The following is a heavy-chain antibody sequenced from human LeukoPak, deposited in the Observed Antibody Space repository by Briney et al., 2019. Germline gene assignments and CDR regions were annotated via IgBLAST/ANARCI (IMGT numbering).Heavy chain of an antibody. CDR2: IYYSGST. J-gene: IGHJ5*02. V-gene: IGHV4-59*08. Sequence: SETLSLTCTVSGGSISSYYWSWIRQPPGKGLEWIGYIYYSGSTNYNPSLKSRVTISVDTPKNQFSLKLSSVTTADTAVYYCARRGYDILTGINWFDPWGQGTLVTVSS. CDR1: GGSISSYY. D-gene: IGHD3-9*01. CDR3: ARRGYDILTGINWFDP.